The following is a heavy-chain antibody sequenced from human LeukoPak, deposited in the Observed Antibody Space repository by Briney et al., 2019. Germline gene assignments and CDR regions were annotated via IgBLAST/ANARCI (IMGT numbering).Heavy chain of an antibody. CDR3: ARDLGFNINDAFDI. V-gene: IGHV4-59*01. CDR1: GGSISSYY. J-gene: IGHJ3*02. Sequence: SETLSLTCTVSGGSISSYYWSWIRQPPGKGLEWIGYIYYSGSTNYNPSLKRRVTISVDTSKNQFSLKLSSVTAADTAVYYCARDLGFNINDAFDIWGQGTMVTVSS. D-gene: IGHD3-16*01. CDR2: IYYSGST.